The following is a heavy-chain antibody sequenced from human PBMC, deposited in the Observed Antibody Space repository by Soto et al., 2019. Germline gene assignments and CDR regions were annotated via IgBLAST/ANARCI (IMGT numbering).Heavy chain of an antibody. J-gene: IGHJ6*02. CDR3: ARAFLIASPRGINGGMDV. Sequence: PGGSLRLSCAASGCTVSSNYMSWVRQAPGKGLEWVSVIYSGGSTYYADSVKGRFTISRDNSKNTLYLQMNSLRAEDTAVYYCARAFLIASPRGINGGMDVWGQGTTVTVSS. V-gene: IGHV3-53*01. CDR1: GCTVSSNY. D-gene: IGHD6-6*01. CDR2: IYSGGST.